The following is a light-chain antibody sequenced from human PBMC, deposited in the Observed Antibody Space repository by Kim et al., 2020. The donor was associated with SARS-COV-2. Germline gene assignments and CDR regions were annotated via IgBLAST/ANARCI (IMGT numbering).Light chain of an antibody. CDR2: EVN. Sequence: GQTITYSCTGTNSDVGSLNLVSRYQQHPGKAPKVLINEVNKRPSGVSNHFSGSKSGNTASLTISGLQAEDEAAYYCCSYTGSRTYVFGTGTKVTVL. CDR3: CSYTGSRTYV. V-gene: IGLV2-23*02. J-gene: IGLJ1*01. CDR1: NSDVGSLNL.